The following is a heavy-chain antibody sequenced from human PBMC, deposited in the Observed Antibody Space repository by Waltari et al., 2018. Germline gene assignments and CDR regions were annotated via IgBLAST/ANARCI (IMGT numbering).Heavy chain of an antibody. Sequence: EVQLVESGGGLIQPGGSLRLSCAAYGFPVSSTSMSWVRQAPGKGLEWVSGIYSGGSTYYADSVKGRFTISRDNSKNTLYLQMNSLRAEDTAVYYCARFSGSYFRYWGQGTLVTVSS. V-gene: IGHV3-53*01. D-gene: IGHD1-26*01. CDR1: GFPVSSTS. J-gene: IGHJ4*02. CDR3: ARFSGSYFRY. CDR2: IYSGGST.